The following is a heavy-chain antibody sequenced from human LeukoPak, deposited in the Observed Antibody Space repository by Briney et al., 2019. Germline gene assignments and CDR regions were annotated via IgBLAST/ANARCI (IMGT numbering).Heavy chain of an antibody. CDR1: GGSFSGYY. J-gene: IGHJ3*02. CDR3: ARFYGPLGAFDI. D-gene: IGHD3-10*01. V-gene: IGHV4-34*01. Sequence: SETLSLTCAVYGGSFSGYYWSWIRQPPGKGLEWIGEINHSGSTNYNPSLKSRVTISVDTSKNQFSLKLSSVTAADTAVYYCARFYGPLGAFDIWGQGTMVTVSS. CDR2: INHSGST.